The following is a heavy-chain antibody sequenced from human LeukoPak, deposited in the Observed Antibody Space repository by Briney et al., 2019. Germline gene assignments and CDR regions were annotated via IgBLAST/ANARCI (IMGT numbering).Heavy chain of an antibody. CDR2: ISGSGGST. Sequence: GGSLRLSCAASGFTFSSYAMSWVRQAPGKGLEWVSAISGSGGSTYYADSVKGRFTISRDNSKNTLYLQMNSLRAEDTAVYYCAKDLYYDILTGYPPGDAFDIWGQGTMVTVSS. V-gene: IGHV3-23*01. J-gene: IGHJ3*02. CDR3: AKDLYYDILTGYPPGDAFDI. D-gene: IGHD3-9*01. CDR1: GFTFSSYA.